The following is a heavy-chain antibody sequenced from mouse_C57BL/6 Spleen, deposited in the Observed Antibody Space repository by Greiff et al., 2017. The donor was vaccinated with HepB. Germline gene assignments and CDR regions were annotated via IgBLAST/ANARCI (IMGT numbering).Heavy chain of an antibody. V-gene: IGHV1-5*01. CDR3: ASYYGSSYPAGFAY. D-gene: IGHD1-1*01. CDR1: GYTFTSYW. CDR2: IYPGNSDT. Sequence: VQLQQSGPVLARPGASVKMSCKTSGYTFTSYWMHWVKQRPGQGLEWIGAIYPGNSDTSYNQKFKGKAKLTAVTSASTAYMELSSLTNADSAVYYWASYYGSSYPAGFAYGGQGTLVTVAA. J-gene: IGHJ3*01.